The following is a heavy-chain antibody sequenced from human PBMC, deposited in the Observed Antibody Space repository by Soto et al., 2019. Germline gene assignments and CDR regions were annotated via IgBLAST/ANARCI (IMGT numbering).Heavy chain of an antibody. Sequence: PSETLSLTCAVYGGSFSGYYWSWIHQPPGKGLEWIGEINHSGSTNYNPSLKSRVTISVDTSKNQFSLKLSSVTAADTAVYYCARGKLSDYVWGSYRYHFDYWGQGTVVTVSS. V-gene: IGHV4-34*01. CDR2: INHSGST. J-gene: IGHJ4*02. CDR1: GGSFSGYY. CDR3: ARGKLSDYVWGSYRYHFDY. D-gene: IGHD3-16*02.